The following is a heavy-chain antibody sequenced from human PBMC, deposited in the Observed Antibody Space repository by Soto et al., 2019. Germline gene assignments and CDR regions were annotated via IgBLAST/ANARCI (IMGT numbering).Heavy chain of an antibody. CDR1: GFTFSSYA. V-gene: IGHV3-23*01. CDR2: ISGSDGST. CDR3: VSWVSAHFDY. Sequence: GGSLRLSCAASGFTFSSYAMSWVRQAPGKGLEWVSAISGSDGSTYYADSVKGRFTISKDASRNTVHLHMNSLRAEDTATYFCVSWVSAHFDYWGHGTPVTVSS. J-gene: IGHJ4*01. D-gene: IGHD2-8*01.